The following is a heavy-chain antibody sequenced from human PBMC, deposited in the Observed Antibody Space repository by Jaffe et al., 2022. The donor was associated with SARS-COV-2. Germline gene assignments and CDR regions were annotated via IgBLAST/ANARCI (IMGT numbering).Heavy chain of an antibody. Sequence: EVQLVESGGGLVKPGGSLRLSCAASGFTFSSYSMNWVRQAPGKGLEWVSSISSSSSYIYYADSVKGRFTISRDNAKNSLYLQMNSLRAEDTAVYYCARGEALLYGTIDYWGQGTLVTVSS. J-gene: IGHJ4*02. D-gene: IGHD3-10*01. V-gene: IGHV3-21*01. CDR1: GFTFSSYS. CDR3: ARGEALLYGTIDY. CDR2: ISSSSSYI.